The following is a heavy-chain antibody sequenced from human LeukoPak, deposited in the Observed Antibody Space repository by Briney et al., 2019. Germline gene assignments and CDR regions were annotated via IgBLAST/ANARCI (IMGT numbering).Heavy chain of an antibody. CDR2: INHSGST. Sequence: SETLSLTCAVYGGSFSGYYWSWIRQPPGKGLEWIGEINHSGSTNYNPSLRSRVTISVDTSKNQFSLKLSSVTAADTAVYYCARARGWLQHHIDYWGQGTLVTVST. CDR3: ARARGWLQHHIDY. CDR1: GGSFSGYY. J-gene: IGHJ4*02. V-gene: IGHV4-34*01. D-gene: IGHD5-24*01.